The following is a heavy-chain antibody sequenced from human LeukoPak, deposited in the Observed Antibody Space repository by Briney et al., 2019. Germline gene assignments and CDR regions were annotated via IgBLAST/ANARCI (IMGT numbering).Heavy chain of an antibody. CDR2: IYYSGST. CDR1: GGSITSSDYW. D-gene: IGHD6-13*01. V-gene: IGHV4-39*07. Sequence: SETLSLTCTVSGGSITSSDYWWAWIRLPPGRGLEWIGSIYYSGSTYYNPPLKSRATISVDTSKNQFSMKLSSVTAADAAVYFCARRSSSWYYFEDWGQGTLVTVSS. J-gene: IGHJ4*02. CDR3: ARRSSSWYYFED.